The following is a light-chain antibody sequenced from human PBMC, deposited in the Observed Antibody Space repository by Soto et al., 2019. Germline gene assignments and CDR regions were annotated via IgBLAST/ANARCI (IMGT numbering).Light chain of an antibody. CDR3: LQDYNYPRT. CDR2: AAS. V-gene: IGKV1-6*01. Sequence: AIQMTQSPSSLSASVGDKVTMTCRASQGIRNDLGWYQQKPGKAPKLLIYAASSLQSGVPSRFSGSGSGTDFTLTISSLQPEDFATYYCLQDYNYPRTFGQGTKLEIK. CDR1: QGIRND. J-gene: IGKJ2*01.